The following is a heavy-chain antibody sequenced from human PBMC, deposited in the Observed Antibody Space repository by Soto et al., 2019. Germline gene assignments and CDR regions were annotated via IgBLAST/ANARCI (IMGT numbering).Heavy chain of an antibody. J-gene: IGHJ5*02. CDR1: GGSISSGDYY. D-gene: IGHD6-19*01. V-gene: IGHV4-30-4*01. Sequence: SETLSLTCTVSGGSISSGDYYWSWIRQPPGKGLEWIGYIYYSGSTYYNPSLKSRVTISVDTSKNQFSLKLSSVTAADTAVYYCARRGRAVAGTIWFDPWGQGTLVTVSS. CDR2: IYYSGST. CDR3: ARRGRAVAGTIWFDP.